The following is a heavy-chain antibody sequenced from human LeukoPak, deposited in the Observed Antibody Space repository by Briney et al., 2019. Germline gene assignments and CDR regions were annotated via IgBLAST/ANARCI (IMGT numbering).Heavy chain of an antibody. CDR2: ISYDGSNK. CDR3: ARLWSYGYYYNGMDV. D-gene: IGHD3-16*01. Sequence: GGSLRLSCAASGFTFSSYGMHWVRQAPGKGLEWVAVISYDGSNKYYADSVKGRFTISRDNSKNTLYLQMNSLRAEDTAVYYCARLWSYGYYYNGMDVWGQGTTVTVSS. J-gene: IGHJ6*02. CDR1: GFTFSSYG. V-gene: IGHV3-30*03.